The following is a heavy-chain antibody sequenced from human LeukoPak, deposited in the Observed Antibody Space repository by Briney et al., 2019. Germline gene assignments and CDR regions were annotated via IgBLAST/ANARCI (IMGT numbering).Heavy chain of an antibody. CDR2: FDPEDGET. D-gene: IGHD2-8*02. V-gene: IGHV1-24*01. CDR3: ARGILEVPPWFDY. Sequence: ASVKVSCKVSGYTLTELSMHWVRQAPGKGLEWMGGFDPEDGETIYAQKFQGRVTITADESTSTAYMELSSLRSEDTAVYYCARGILEVPPWFDYWGQGTLVTVSS. CDR1: GYTLTELS. J-gene: IGHJ4*02.